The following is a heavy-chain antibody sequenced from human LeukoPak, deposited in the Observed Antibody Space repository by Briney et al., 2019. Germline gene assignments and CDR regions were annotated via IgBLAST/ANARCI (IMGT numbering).Heavy chain of an antibody. Sequence: PGGSLRLSCAASGFTFDDYAMHWVRQAPGKGLEWVSGISWNSGSIGYADSVKGRFTISRDNAKNSLYLQMNSLRAEDTAVYYCARDRMYYYDSSGYYSEYFQHWGQGTLVTVSS. D-gene: IGHD3-22*01. CDR1: GFTFDDYA. CDR2: ISWNSGSI. V-gene: IGHV3-9*01. J-gene: IGHJ1*01. CDR3: ARDRMYYYDSSGYYSEYFQH.